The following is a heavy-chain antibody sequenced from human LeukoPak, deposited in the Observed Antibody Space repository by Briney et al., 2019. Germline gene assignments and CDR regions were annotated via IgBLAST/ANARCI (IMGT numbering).Heavy chain of an antibody. CDR2: ISGSGGST. CDR1: GFTFSSYA. D-gene: IGHD1-26*01. CDR3: AKDPSRSGASDY. V-gene: IGHV3-23*01. J-gene: IGHJ4*02. Sequence: TGGSLRLSCAASGFTFSSYAMSWVRQAPGKGLEWVSAISGSGGSTYYADSVKGRFTISRDNSKNTLYLQMNSLRAEDTAVYYCAKDPSRSGASDYWGQGTLVTVSS.